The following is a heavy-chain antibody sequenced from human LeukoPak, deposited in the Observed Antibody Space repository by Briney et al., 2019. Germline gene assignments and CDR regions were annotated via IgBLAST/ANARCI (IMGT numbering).Heavy chain of an antibody. D-gene: IGHD4-11*01. CDR1: GFTFGDYA. CDR2: IRSKGYGGTS. CDR3: SRHGGVRKRDDNSKYYSYYGMDV. V-gene: IGHV3-49*04. J-gene: IGHJ6*02. Sequence: GGSLRLSCTASGFTFGDYAISWVRQAPGKGLEWVGFIRSKGYGGTSEYAASVEGRLTISRDDSKSIAYLQMNSLKTEDTAMYYCSRHGGVRKRDDNSKYYSYYGMDVWGQGTTVTVSS.